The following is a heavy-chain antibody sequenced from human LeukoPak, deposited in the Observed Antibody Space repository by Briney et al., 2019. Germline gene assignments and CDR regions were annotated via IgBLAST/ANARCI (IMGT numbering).Heavy chain of an antibody. CDR2: FDPEDGET. Sequence: ASVKVSCKVSGYTLTELSMHWVRQAPGKGLEWMGGFDPEDGETIYAQKFQGRVTMTEDTSTDTAYMELSSLRSEDTAVYYCATDLDSSGYYLFDYWGQGTLVTVSS. J-gene: IGHJ4*02. CDR1: GYTLTELS. CDR3: ATDLDSSGYYLFDY. V-gene: IGHV1-24*01. D-gene: IGHD3-22*01.